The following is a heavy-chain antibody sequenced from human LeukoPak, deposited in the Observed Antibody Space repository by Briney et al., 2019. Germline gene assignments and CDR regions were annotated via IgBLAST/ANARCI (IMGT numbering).Heavy chain of an antibody. J-gene: IGHJ4*02. CDR2: ISGSGGST. D-gene: IGHD4-17*01. CDR1: RFHFSSYA. V-gene: IGHV3-23*01. Sequence: PGGSLRLSCAASRFHFSSYAMNWVRQAPGKGLEWVSAISGSGGSTNYADSVKGRFTISRDNSKNTLYLQMNSLRAEDTAVYYCAKDVGYGDYGKYDYWGQGTLVTVSS. CDR3: AKDVGYGDYGKYDY.